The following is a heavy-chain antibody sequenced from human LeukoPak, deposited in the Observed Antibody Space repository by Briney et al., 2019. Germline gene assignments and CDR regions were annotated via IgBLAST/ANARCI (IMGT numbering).Heavy chain of an antibody. D-gene: IGHD3-10*01. CDR2: INAGNGNT. CDR1: GYTFTSYA. J-gene: IGHJ3*02. V-gene: IGHV1-3*01. Sequence: ASVKVSCKASGYTFTSYAMHWVRQAPGQRLEWMGWINAGNGNTKYSQKFQGRVTITRDTSASTAYMELSSLRSEDTAVYYCASTMVRGAKWPRGAFDIWGQGTMVTVSS. CDR3: ASTMVRGAKWPRGAFDI.